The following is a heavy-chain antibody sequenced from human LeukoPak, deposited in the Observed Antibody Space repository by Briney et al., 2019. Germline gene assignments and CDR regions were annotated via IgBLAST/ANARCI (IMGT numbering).Heavy chain of an antibody. CDR1: GYTFDTYG. CDR3: AKVAGDRLDS. CDR2: ISANNGKT. V-gene: IGHV1-18*01. Sequence: ASVRVSRKASGYTFDTYGFCWVRQAPGHGLEWMGWISANNGKTDFAQKFQGRVTLTTDTSTTTAYMELTGLRPDDTAVYYCAKVAGDRLDSWGQGTLVTVSS. D-gene: IGHD6-19*01. J-gene: IGHJ5*02.